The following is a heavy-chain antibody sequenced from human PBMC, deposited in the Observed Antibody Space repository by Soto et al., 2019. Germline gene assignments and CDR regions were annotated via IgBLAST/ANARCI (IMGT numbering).Heavy chain of an antibody. J-gene: IGHJ5*02. CDR3: ARMGRKRITMDNWFDP. V-gene: IGHV4-59*01. CDR2: IYYSGST. CDR1: GGSISSYY. D-gene: IGHD3-10*01. Sequence: SETLSLTCTVSGGSISSYYWSWIRQPPGKGLEWIGYIYYSGSTNYNPSLKSRVTISVDTSKNQFSLKLSSVTAADTAVYYCARMGRKRITMDNWFDPWGQGTLVTVSS.